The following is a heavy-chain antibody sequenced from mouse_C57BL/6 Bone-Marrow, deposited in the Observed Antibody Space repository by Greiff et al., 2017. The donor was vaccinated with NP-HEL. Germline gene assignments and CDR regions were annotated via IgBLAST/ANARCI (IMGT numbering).Heavy chain of an antibody. Sequence: QVQLQQSGAELMKPGASVKLSCKASGYTFTGYWIAWVKQRPGHGLEWIGEILPGSGSTNYNEKFKGKATFTADTSSNTDYMQLSSLTTEDSAIYICARGDGDYGGYFDVWGRGTAATVSA. CDR1: GYTFTGYW. V-gene: IGHV1-9*01. CDR2: ILPGSGST. CDR3: ARGDGDYGGYFDV. D-gene: IGHD2-13*01. J-gene: IGHJ1*03.